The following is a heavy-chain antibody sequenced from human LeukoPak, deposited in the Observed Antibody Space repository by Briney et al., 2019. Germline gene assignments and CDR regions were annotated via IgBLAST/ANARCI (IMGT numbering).Heavy chain of an antibody. CDR2: ISPGGGTT. V-gene: IGHV3-23*01. D-gene: IGHD4-11*01. J-gene: IGHJ4*02. CDR1: GFPFGDEA. Sequence: GGSLRLSCAASGFPFGDEAMSWVRQSPERGLEWVSSISPGGGTTYYADSVKGRFTISRDNSKNTLYVQMNNLRAEDTAVYYCARSLTTNGDYWGQGTLVTVSS. CDR3: ARSLTTNGDY.